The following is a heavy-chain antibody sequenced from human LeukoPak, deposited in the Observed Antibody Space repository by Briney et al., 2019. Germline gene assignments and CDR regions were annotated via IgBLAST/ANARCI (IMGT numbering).Heavy chain of an antibody. V-gene: IGHV3-49*03. D-gene: IGHD3-10*01. Sequence: GGSLRLSCTASGFTFGDYAMSWFRQAPGKGLEWVGFIRSKAYGGTTEYAASVKGRFTISRDDSKNTLYLQMNSLRAEDTAVYYCARAKPSGSLWFGESWGQGTLVTVSS. CDR2: IRSKAYGGTT. J-gene: IGHJ4*02. CDR3: ARAKPSGSLWFGES. CDR1: GFTFGDYA.